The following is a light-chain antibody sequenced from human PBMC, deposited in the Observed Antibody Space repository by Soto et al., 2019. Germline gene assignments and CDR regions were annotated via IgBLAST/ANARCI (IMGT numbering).Light chain of an antibody. CDR3: QQYGSSPWT. CDR1: QSVSNNY. V-gene: IGKV3-20*01. Sequence: EIVLTQSPGTLSLSPGERATLSCRASQSVSNNYLAWYQQKPGQAPRLLIYGASSRATGIPDRFSGSGSGTDFTLTISRLEPEDFAVYYCQQYGSSPWTFGQRTKVDIK. J-gene: IGKJ1*01. CDR2: GAS.